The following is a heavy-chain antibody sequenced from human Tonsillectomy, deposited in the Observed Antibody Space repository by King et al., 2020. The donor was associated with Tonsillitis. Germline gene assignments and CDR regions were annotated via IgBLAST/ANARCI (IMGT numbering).Heavy chain of an antibody. CDR2: ISHDETNK. J-gene: IGHJ4*02. Sequence: VQLVESGGGVVQPGRSLRLSCAASGLTFSSYGMHWVRQAPGKGLEWVAVISHDETNKYYADSVKVRFTISRDNSKNTLYLQMNSLGTEDMAVYFCAKDPEAVAGYYFEYWGQGILVTVSS. CDR1: GLTFSSYG. CDR3: AKDPEAVAGYYFEY. D-gene: IGHD6-19*01. V-gene: IGHV3-30*18.